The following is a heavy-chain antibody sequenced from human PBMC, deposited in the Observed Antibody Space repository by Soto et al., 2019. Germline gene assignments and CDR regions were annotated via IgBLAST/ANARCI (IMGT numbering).Heavy chain of an antibody. CDR1: GFSLSTRGVG. CDR2: IYWDDDK. D-gene: IGHD5-12*01. Sequence: QITLKESGPTLVKPTQTLTLTCTFSGFSLSTRGVGVAWIRQPPGKALEWLALIYWDDDKRYSPSLKSRLTITKDTFKNQLVLTMTNMDSVDTATYYSAHFRREGYNLYFDYWGQVPLFTVSS. V-gene: IGHV2-5*02. J-gene: IGHJ4*02. CDR3: AHFRREGYNLYFDY.